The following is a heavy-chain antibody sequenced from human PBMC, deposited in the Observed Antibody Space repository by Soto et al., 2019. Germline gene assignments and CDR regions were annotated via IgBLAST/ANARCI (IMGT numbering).Heavy chain of an antibody. CDR2: IYYSGST. V-gene: IGHV4-31*03. CDR3: ETAPILAYSTNGVCGDFDY. CDR1: GGSISSGGYY. J-gene: IGHJ4*02. D-gene: IGHD2-8*01. Sequence: LSLTCTVSGGSISSGGYYCNWIRQHPGKGLECMVYIYYSGSTYYNTSLKIGFTILVDTSKNQFSRKLRSGTGADTAVDXCETAPILAYSTNGVCGDFDYRCQRSPVTVSS.